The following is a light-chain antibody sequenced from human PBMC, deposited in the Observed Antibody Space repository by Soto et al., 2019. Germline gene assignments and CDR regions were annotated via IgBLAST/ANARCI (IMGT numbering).Light chain of an antibody. CDR1: QSVSSN. J-gene: IGKJ3*01. CDR3: QQYNNWPTFT. Sequence: EIVMTQSPATLSLSPGERATLSCRASQSVSSNLAWYQQKPGQTPRLLIYGASTRATGIPARFSGSGSGTEFTLTIGSLQSEDFAVYYCQQYNNWPTFTFGPGTKVDIK. V-gene: IGKV3-15*01. CDR2: GAS.